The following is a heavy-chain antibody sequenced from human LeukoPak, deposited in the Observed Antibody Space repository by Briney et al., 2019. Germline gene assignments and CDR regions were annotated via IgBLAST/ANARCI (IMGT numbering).Heavy chain of an antibody. D-gene: IGHD3-22*01. Sequence: SGGSLRLSCAASGFTFSSYGMHWVRQAPGKGLEWVAVISYDGSNKYYADSVKGRFTISRDNSKNTLYLQMNSLRAEDTAVYYCAKPEGSGYSDSLFDYWGQGTLVTVSS. CDR3: AKPEGSGYSDSLFDY. CDR1: GFTFSSYG. CDR2: ISYDGSNK. V-gene: IGHV3-30*18. J-gene: IGHJ4*02.